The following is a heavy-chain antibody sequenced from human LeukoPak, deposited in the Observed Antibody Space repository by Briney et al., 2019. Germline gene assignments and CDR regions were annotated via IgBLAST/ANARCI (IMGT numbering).Heavy chain of an antibody. V-gene: IGHV3-53*01. D-gene: IGHD3-9*01. CDR2: IYSGGST. J-gene: IGHJ6*02. CDR1: GFTVSSNY. CDR3: ARWLRDKYYYYYGMDV. Sequence: PGGSLRLSCAASGFTVSSNYMSWVRQAPGKGLEWVSVIYSGGSTYYADSVKGRFTISRDNSKNTLYLQMNSLRAEDTAVYYCARWLRDKYYYYYGMDVWGQGTTVTVSS.